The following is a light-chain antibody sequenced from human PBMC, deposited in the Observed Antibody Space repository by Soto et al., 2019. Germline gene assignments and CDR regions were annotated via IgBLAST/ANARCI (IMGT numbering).Light chain of an antibody. Sequence: HCVLTQPPSVSGAPGQRVTISWTGSSSNIGAGYDVHWYQQLPGTAPKLLIYGNSNRPSGVPDRFSGSKSGTSASLAITGLQAEDEADYYCQSYDSSLSGSVFGGGTKLTVL. CDR1: SSNIGAGYD. J-gene: IGLJ3*02. CDR2: GNS. CDR3: QSYDSSLSGSV. V-gene: IGLV1-40*01.